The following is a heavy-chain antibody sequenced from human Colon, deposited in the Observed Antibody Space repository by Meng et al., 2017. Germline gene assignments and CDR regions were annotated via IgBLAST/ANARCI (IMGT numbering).Heavy chain of an antibody. D-gene: IGHD3-22*01. V-gene: IGHV4-59*06. Sequence: QVQLQESGPGLVKPSETLSLTCTVSGGSIRNDYWSWIRQSPGKGLEWIAYIHYSGSTYYSPSLKSRVTISVDTSKNQLSLKLSSMTAADTAVYYCARYVFDSSSLYSNWFDPWGQGTLVTVSS. CDR3: ARYVFDSSSLYSNWFDP. CDR1: GGSIRNDY. J-gene: IGHJ5*02. CDR2: IHYSGST.